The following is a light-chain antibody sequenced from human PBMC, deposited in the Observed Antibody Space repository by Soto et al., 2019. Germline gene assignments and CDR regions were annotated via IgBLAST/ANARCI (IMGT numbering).Light chain of an antibody. CDR3: QQYNSYPLT. V-gene: IGKV1-5*03. Sequence: DIPMTQSPSTLSASVGDRVTITCRASQSISSWLAWYQQKPGKAPKFLMYTASTLESGVPSRFSGSGSGTEFTLTISSLQPDDFGTYYCQQYNSYPLTFGGGTKVEIK. J-gene: IGKJ4*01. CDR1: QSISSW. CDR2: TAS.